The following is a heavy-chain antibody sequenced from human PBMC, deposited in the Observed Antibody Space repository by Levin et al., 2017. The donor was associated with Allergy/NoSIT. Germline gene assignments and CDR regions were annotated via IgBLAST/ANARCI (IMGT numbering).Heavy chain of an antibody. Sequence: KISCKASGGTFSSYAISWVRQAPGQGLEWMGGIIPIFGTANYAQKFQGRVTITADESTSTAYMELSSLRSEDTAVYYCARSLSGYSSGWYEDYYYGMDVWGQGTTVTVSS. D-gene: IGHD6-19*01. CDR1: GGTFSSYA. V-gene: IGHV1-69*01. J-gene: IGHJ6*02. CDR2: IIPIFGTA. CDR3: ARSLSGYSSGWYEDYYYGMDV.